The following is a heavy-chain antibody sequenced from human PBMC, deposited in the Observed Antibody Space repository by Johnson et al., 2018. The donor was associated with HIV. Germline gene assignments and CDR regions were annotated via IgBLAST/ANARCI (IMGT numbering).Heavy chain of an antibody. CDR2: IKQDGSEK. CDR1: GFTFSSYW. V-gene: IGHV3-7*05. J-gene: IGHJ3*02. Sequence: VQLVESGGGLVKPVGSLRLSCAASGFTFSSYWMSWVRQAPGKGLEWVANIKQDGSEKYYVDSVKGRFTISRDNAKNSLYVQMNSLRAEATAVYYCARDLGAGSDAFDIWSQGTMVTVSS. CDR3: ARDLGAGSDAFDI. D-gene: IGHD1-26*01.